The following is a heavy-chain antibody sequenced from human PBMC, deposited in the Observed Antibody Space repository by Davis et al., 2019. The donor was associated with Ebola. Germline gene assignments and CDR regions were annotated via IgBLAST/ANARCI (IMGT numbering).Heavy chain of an antibody. Sequence: GESLKISCKGSGYSFTSYWIGWVRQMPGEGLEWMGIIYPGDSDTRYSPSFQGQVTISADKSISTAYLQWSSLKASDTAMYYCARVESGPTMVRGVSWFDPWGQGTLVTVSS. CDR3: ARVESGPTMVRGVSWFDP. J-gene: IGHJ5*02. D-gene: IGHD3-10*01. CDR1: GYSFTSYW. V-gene: IGHV5-51*01. CDR2: IYPGDSDT.